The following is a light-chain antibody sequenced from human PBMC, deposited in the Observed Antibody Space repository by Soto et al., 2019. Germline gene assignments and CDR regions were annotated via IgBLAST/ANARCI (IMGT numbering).Light chain of an antibody. CDR1: QSISSY. J-gene: IGKJ2*01. CDR2: KAS. V-gene: IGKV1-5*03. Sequence: DIPMTQSPSTLSASVGDRVTITCRASQSISSYLAWYQQKPGKAPKVLIYKASSLKSGVPSRFSGSGSGTDFTLTISSLHPDDFATYYCQQYNNYPYTFGQGTKLEIK. CDR3: QQYNNYPYT.